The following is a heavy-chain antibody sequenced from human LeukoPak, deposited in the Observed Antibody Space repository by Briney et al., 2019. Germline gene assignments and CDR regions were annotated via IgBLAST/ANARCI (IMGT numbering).Heavy chain of an antibody. CDR3: ARAVSGRFDY. CDR1: GGSFSGYY. CDR2: IYYSGST. V-gene: IGHV4-59*08. J-gene: IGHJ4*02. D-gene: IGHD6-19*01. Sequence: ETLSLTCAVYGGSFSGYYWSWIRQPPGKGLEWTGYIYYSGSTNYNPSLNSRVTISVDTSKNQFSLRLSSVTAADTAIYYCARAVSGRFDYWGQGTLVTVSS.